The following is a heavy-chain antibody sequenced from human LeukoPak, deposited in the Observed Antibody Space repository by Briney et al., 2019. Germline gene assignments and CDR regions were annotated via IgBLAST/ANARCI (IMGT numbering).Heavy chain of an antibody. Sequence: GGSLRLSCAASGFTFSSYGMHWVRQAPGKGLEWVAFIRYDGSNKYYADSVKGRFTISRDNSKNTLYLQMNSLRAEDTAVYYCAKDKGGRIVGATTFDYWGQGTLVTVS. CDR1: GFTFSSYG. J-gene: IGHJ4*02. V-gene: IGHV3-30*02. CDR3: AKDKGGRIVGATTFDY. CDR2: IRYDGSNK. D-gene: IGHD1-26*01.